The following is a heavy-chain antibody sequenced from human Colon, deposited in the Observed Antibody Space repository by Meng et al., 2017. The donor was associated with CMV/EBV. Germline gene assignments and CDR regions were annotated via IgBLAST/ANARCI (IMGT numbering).Heavy chain of an antibody. D-gene: IGHD3-16*01. CDR1: GFTFSSYG. V-gene: IGHV3-21*01. J-gene: IGHJ6*02. Sequence: GSLRLSCAASGFTFSSYGMHWVRQAPGKGLEWVSSISSSSSYIYYADSVKGRFTISRDNAKNSLYLQMNSLRAEDTAVYYCARDRGTRLTSGGYYYYYGMDVWGQGTTVTVSS. CDR3: ARDRGTRLTSGGYYYYYGMDV. CDR2: ISSSSSYI.